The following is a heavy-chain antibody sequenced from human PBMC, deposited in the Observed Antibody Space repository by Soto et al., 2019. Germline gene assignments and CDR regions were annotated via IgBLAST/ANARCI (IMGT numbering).Heavy chain of an antibody. J-gene: IGHJ4*02. Sequence: SLRLSCAASGFTFSSYAMSWVRQAPGKGLEWVSAISGSGGSTYYADSVKGRFTISRDNPKNTLYLQMNSLRAEDTAVYYCDMYYDFWSGYYQDYWGQGTLVTVSS. CDR1: GFTFSSYA. CDR3: DMYYDFWSGYYQDY. D-gene: IGHD3-3*01. CDR2: ISGSGGST. V-gene: IGHV3-23*01.